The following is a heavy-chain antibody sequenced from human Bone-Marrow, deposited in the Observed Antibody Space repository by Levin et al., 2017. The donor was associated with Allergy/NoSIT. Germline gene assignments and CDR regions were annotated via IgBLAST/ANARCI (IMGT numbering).Heavy chain of an antibody. CDR1: GFTFSDYY. Sequence: GGSLRLSCAVSGFTFSDYYMSWIRLAPGKGLECVSYISSRNTSIYYADSVKGRFTISRDNARNTVYLQMDSLTADDTAVYYCARGSHRFDYWGRGTLVTVSS. J-gene: IGHJ4*02. V-gene: IGHV3-11*01. CDR3: ARGSHRFDY. CDR2: ISSRNTSI.